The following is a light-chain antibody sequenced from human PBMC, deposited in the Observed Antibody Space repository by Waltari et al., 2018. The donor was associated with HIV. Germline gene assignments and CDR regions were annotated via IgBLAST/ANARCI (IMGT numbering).Light chain of an antibody. Sequence: DIVLTQSPGTLSLSPGDRATLSCRASHSVTNFLAWYQQKPGQAPRLLIYDASTRAAGIPARFSGSGSGTDFTLTISILEPEDFAVYYCQQRSNWPSFGQGTRLDI. CDR3: QQRSNWPS. V-gene: IGKV3-11*01. J-gene: IGKJ2*03. CDR2: DAS. CDR1: HSVTNF.